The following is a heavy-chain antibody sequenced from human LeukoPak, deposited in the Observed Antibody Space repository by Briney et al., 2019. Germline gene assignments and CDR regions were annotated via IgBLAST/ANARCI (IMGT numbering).Heavy chain of an antibody. CDR3: AKSDCGGDCHLLDY. J-gene: IGHJ4*02. Sequence: GGSLRLSYAASGYSLSTYAMSWVRQAPGKGLEWVSHFGGSGGTIYYADSVKGRFTISRDNSKNTLYLQMNSLRAEDTAVYYCAKSDCGGDCHLLDYWGQGTLVTVSS. CDR2: FGGSGGTI. V-gene: IGHV3-23*01. CDR1: GYSLSTYA. D-gene: IGHD2-21*02.